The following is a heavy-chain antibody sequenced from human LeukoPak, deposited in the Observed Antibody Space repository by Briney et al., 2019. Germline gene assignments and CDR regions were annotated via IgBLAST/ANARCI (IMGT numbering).Heavy chain of an antibody. CDR2: INPSGGST. Sequence: ASVKVSCKASGYTFTSYGISWVRQAPGQGLEWMGIINPSGGSTSYAQKFQGRVTMTRDMSTSTVYMELSRLRSDDTAVYYCARGLGSSWYNQVYWFDPWGQGTLVTVSS. CDR3: ARGLGSSWYNQVYWFDP. V-gene: IGHV1-46*01. J-gene: IGHJ5*02. D-gene: IGHD6-13*01. CDR1: GYTFTSYG.